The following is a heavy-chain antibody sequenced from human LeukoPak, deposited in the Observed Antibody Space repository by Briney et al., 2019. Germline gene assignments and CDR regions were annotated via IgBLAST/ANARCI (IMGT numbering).Heavy chain of an antibody. CDR1: GFTFSSYS. CDR2: ISSSSSYI. V-gene: IGHV3-21*01. D-gene: IGHD2-2*01. Sequence: GGSLRLSCAASGFTFSSYSMNWVRQAPGKGLEWVSSISSSSSYIYYADSVKGRFTISRDNAKNSLYLQMNSLRAEDTAVYYCARDLGYCSSTSCYNTIFDYWGQGTLVTVSS. CDR3: ARDLGYCSSTSCYNTIFDY. J-gene: IGHJ4*02.